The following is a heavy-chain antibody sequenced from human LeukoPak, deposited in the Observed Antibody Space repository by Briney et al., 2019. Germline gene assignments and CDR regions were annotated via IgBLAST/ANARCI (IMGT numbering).Heavy chain of an antibody. CDR1: GFTFSNAW. CDR3: TTDVGDRYQLLLLGY. J-gene: IGHJ4*02. CDR2: IKSKTDGGTT. D-gene: IGHD2-2*01. V-gene: IGHV3-15*01. Sequence: GGSLRLSCAASGFTFSNAWMSWVRQAPGKGLEWVGRIKSKTDGGTTDYAAPVKGRLTISRDDSKNTLYLQMNSLKTEDTAVYYCTTDVGDRYQLLLLGYWGQGTLVTVSS.